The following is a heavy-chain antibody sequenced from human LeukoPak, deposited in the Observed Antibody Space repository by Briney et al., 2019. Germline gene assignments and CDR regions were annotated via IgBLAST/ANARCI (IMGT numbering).Heavy chain of an antibody. CDR3: TKVASSGRSKYFDD. Sequence: GGSLRLSCAASGFTFSSYAMSWVRQAPGKGLEWVSAISGSGGSTYYADSVKGRFTISRDNSKNTLYLQMNSLRAEDTAVYFCTKVASSGRSKYFDDWGQGTLVTVSS. CDR2: ISGSGGST. V-gene: IGHV3-23*01. CDR1: GFTFSSYA. J-gene: IGHJ4*02. D-gene: IGHD6-19*01.